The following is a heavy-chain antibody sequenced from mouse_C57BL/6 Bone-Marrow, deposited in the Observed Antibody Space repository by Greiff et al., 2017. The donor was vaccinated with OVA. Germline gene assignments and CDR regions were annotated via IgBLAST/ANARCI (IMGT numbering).Heavy chain of an antibody. Sequence: DAGGGLVQPKGSLKLSCAASGFSFNTYAMNWVRQAPGKGLEWVARIRSKSNNYATYYADSVKDRFTISRDDSESMLYLQMNNLKTEDTAMYYCVRHEQLRGYAMDYWGQGTSVTVSS. V-gene: IGHV10-1*01. J-gene: IGHJ4*01. CDR2: IRSKSNNYAT. CDR3: VRHEQLRGYAMDY. D-gene: IGHD3-2*02. CDR1: GFSFNTYA.